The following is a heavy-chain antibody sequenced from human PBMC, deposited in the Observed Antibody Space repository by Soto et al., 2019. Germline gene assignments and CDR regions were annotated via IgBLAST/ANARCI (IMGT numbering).Heavy chain of an antibody. CDR1: GYSFTDYH. Sequence: GASVKVSCKASGYSFTDYHIHWVRQAPGQGLEWLGRINTNSGGTSTAQKFQGWVTMTTDTSISTASMELTRLTSDDTAIYYCARGDSTDCSNGVCSFFYNHDMDVWGQGTTVTVSS. V-gene: IGHV1-2*04. CDR3: ARGDSTDCSNGVCSFFYNHDMDV. D-gene: IGHD2-8*01. CDR2: INTNSGGT. J-gene: IGHJ6*02.